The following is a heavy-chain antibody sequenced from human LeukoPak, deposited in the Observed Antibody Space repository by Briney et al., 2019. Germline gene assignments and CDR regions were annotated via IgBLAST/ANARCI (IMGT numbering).Heavy chain of an antibody. CDR2: IFYSGST. V-gene: IGHV4-39*07. CDR3: ARGDWYSFDY. D-gene: IGHD3/OR15-3a*01. J-gene: IGHJ4*02. CDR1: GGSISTSNY. Sequence: SETLSLTCTVSGGSISTSNYWGWIRQPPGKGLEWIGNIFYSGSTYYSPSLRSRVTISLDTSRNQFSLKLSSVTAADTAVYYCARGDWYSFDYWGQGTLVTVSS.